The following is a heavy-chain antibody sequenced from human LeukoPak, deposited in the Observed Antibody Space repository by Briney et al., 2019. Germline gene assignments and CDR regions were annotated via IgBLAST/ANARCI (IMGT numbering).Heavy chain of an antibody. CDR1: GFTFSSYA. V-gene: IGHV3-23*01. Sequence: RPGGSLRLSCAASGFTFSSYAMSWVRQAPGKGLEWVSAISGSGGSTYYADSVKGRFTISRDNSKNTLYLQMNSLRAEDTAVYYCAKDINYYDSSGYFGDFDYWGQGTLVTVSS. D-gene: IGHD3-22*01. CDR2: ISGSGGST. CDR3: AKDINYYDSSGYFGDFDY. J-gene: IGHJ4*02.